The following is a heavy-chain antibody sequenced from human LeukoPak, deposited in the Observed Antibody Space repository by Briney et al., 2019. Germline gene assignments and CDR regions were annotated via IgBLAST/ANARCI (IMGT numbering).Heavy chain of an antibody. V-gene: IGHV5-51*01. CDR1: GYIFTDYW. CDR3: ARGAPIFYYFES. Sequence: NRGDSLKISCKTSGYIFTDYWIGWVRQVPGKGLEWMGIIYPDDSDTRCSPSFQGQVTISADKSTSTAYLQWSSLKASDTAMYYCARGAPIFYYFESWGQGTLVSVSA. J-gene: IGHJ4*02. CDR2: IYPDDSDT.